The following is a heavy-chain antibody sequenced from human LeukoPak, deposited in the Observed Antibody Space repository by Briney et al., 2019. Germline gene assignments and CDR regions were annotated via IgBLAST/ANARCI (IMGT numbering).Heavy chain of an antibody. D-gene: IGHD3-3*01. V-gene: IGHV3-7*01. Sequence: GGSLRLSCAASGFTFSSYWMSWVRQAPGKGLEWVANIKQDGSEKYYVDSVKGRFTISRDNAKNSLYLQMNSLRAEDTAVYYCARGGITIFGVVITPFAFFDIWGQGTMVTVSS. CDR1: GFTFSSYW. J-gene: IGHJ3*02. CDR3: ARGGITIFGVVITPFAFFDI. CDR2: IKQDGSEK.